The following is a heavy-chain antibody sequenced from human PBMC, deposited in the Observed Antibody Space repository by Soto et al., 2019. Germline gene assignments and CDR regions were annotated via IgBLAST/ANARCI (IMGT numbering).Heavy chain of an antibody. CDR1: GFNFSDHY. J-gene: IGHJ4*02. Sequence: PGGSLRLSCAASGFNFSDHYMNWIRQAPGKGLEWVSYISGSSRYTNFADSVKGRFTTSRDNAKNSLYLQMNSLRAEDTAVYYCARHTSGWHYYDYWGQETPVTVSS. CDR3: ARHTSGWHYYDY. D-gene: IGHD6-19*01. V-gene: IGHV3-11*06. CDR2: ISGSSRYT.